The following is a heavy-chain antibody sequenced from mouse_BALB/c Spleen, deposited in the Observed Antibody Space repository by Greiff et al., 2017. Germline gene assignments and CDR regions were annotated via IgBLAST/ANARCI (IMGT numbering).Heavy chain of an antibody. CDR1: GYTFTSYW. CDR3: ARSGRSAIGD. J-gene: IGHJ2*01. Sequence: VQLQQSGAELAKPGASVKMSCKASGYTFTSYWMHWVKQRPGQGLDWIGYINPSTGYTEYNQKFKDKATLTADKSSSTAYMQLSSLTSEDSAVYYCARSGRSAIGDWGQGTTLTVAA. CDR2: INPSTGYT. V-gene: IGHV1-7*01. D-gene: IGHD2-14*01.